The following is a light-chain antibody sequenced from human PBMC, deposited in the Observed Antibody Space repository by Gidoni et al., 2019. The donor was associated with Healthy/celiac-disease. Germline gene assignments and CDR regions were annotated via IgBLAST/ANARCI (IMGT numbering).Light chain of an antibody. CDR1: QSISNY. V-gene: IGKV1-39*01. CDR2: AAS. Sequence: DFHMTQSPSSLSASVGDRVTITCRASQSISNYLNWYQQKPGKAPKLLIYAASSLQSGVPSRFSGSGSGTDFTLTISSLQPEDFATYYCQQNYNTLGTFGQGTKVEIK. J-gene: IGKJ1*01. CDR3: QQNYNTLGT.